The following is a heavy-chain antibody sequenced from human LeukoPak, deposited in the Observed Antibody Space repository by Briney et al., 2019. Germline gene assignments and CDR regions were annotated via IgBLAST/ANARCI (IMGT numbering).Heavy chain of an antibody. Sequence: PGGSLRLSCAASGFTFSSYAMSWVRQAPGKGLEWASAISDSGGSTNYADSVKGRFSISRDNSKNTLYLQMNSLRAEDTAVYYCAAHMRCSGGSCFHYYYYYGMDVWGQGTTVTVSS. CDR3: AAHMRCSGGSCFHYYYYYGMDV. D-gene: IGHD2-15*01. V-gene: IGHV3-23*01. J-gene: IGHJ6*02. CDR1: GFTFSSYA. CDR2: ISDSGGST.